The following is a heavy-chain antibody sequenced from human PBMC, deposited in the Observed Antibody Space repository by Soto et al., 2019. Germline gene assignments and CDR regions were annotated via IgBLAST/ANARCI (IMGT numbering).Heavy chain of an antibody. CDR2: INPNSGGT. CDR1: GYTFTGYY. Sequence: ASVKVSCKASGYTFTGYYMHWVRQAPGQGLEWMGWINPNSGGTNYAQKFQGRVTISVDTSKNQFSLKLSSVTAADTAVYSCARAFYYEVAGWFDPWGPGTLVTVSS. J-gene: IGHJ5*02. V-gene: IGHV1-2*02. D-gene: IGHD3-22*01. CDR3: ARAFYYEVAGWFDP.